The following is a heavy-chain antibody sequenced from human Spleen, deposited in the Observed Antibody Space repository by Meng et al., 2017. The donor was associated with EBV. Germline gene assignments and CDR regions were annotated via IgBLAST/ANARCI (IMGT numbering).Heavy chain of an antibody. J-gene: IGHJ4*02. CDR2: LIPIFSAP. CDR1: GGTLSNLA. CDR3: ARCSYSSGWYIDF. Sequence: PAGRGVKTPGSSVRVSRKVSGGTLSNLAITWVRQSPGQGLEWMGALIPIFSAPTYAKMFQGRVTITADDSTTTAYMELNSLRPEDTAVYFCARCSYSSGWYIDFWGQGTLVTVSS. V-gene: IGHV1-69*01. D-gene: IGHD6-19*01.